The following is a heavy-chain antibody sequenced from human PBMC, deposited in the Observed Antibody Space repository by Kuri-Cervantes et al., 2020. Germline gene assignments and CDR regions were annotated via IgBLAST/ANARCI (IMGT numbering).Heavy chain of an antibody. Sequence: GESLKISCAASGFTFSSYGMHWVRQAPGKGLEWVAFIRYDGSNKYHADSVKGRFTISRDNAKNSLYLQMNSLRAEDTAVYYCARGNFGVVVPAAPFDYWGQGTLVTVSS. V-gene: IGHV3-30*02. CDR3: ARGNFGVVVPAAPFDY. CDR1: GFTFSSYG. D-gene: IGHD2-2*01. J-gene: IGHJ4*02. CDR2: IRYDGSNK.